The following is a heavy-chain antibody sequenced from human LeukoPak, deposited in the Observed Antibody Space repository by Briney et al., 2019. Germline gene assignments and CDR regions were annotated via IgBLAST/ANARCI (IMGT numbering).Heavy chain of an antibody. CDR1: GYSISSGYY. CDR2: MYHTGTT. Sequence: PSETLSLTCGVSGYSISSGYYWGWIRQPPGKGLEWIASMYHTGTTYYNPSLKSRATISVDPSKNQFSPGLTSVTAADPAVYYCTRLKWGDWFDPWGQGTLVTVSS. V-gene: IGHV4-38-2*01. CDR3: TRLKWGDWFDP. D-gene: IGHD1-26*01. J-gene: IGHJ5*02.